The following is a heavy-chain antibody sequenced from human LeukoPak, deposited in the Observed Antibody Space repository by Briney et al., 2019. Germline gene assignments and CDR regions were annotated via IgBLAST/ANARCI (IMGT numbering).Heavy chain of an antibody. CDR2: ISGSGGST. V-gene: IGHV3-23*01. CDR3: AKVYYYDFWSGYYRAYYFDY. D-gene: IGHD3-3*01. J-gene: IGHJ4*02. CDR1: GFTFSSYA. Sequence: GGSLRLSCAATGFTFSSYAMSWVRQAPGKGLEWVSAISGSGGSTYYADSVKGRFTISRDNSKNTLYLQMNSLRAEDTAVYYCAKVYYYDFWSGYYRAYYFDYWGQGTLVTVSS.